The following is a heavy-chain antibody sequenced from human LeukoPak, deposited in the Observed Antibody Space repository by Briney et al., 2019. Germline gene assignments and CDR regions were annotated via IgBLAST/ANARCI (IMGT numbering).Heavy chain of an antibody. CDR3: ARESGHWWFDL. CDR1: GFTFSRYW. V-gene: IGHV3-74*01. Sequence: GGSLRLSCAASGFTFSRYWMHWVRQAPGKGLVWVSRINSDGGSTSYADSVKGRFTISRDNAKNTLYLRMNSLRAEDTAVYYCARESGHWWFDLWGRGTLVTV. J-gene: IGHJ2*01. CDR2: INSDGGST. D-gene: IGHD5-12*01.